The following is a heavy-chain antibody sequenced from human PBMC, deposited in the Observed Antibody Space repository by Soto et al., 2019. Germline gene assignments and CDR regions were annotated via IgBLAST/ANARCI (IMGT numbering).Heavy chain of an antibody. CDR1: GYTFTSYY. V-gene: IGHV1-46*01. J-gene: IGHJ6*02. D-gene: IGHD2-21*01. Sequence: ASVKVSCKASGYTFTSYYMHWVRQAPGQGLEWMGIINPSGGTANYAQKFQGRVTITADESTSTAYMELSSLRSEDTAVYYCARDGTVVVNYYYYGMDVWGQGTTVTVSS. CDR3: ARDGTVVVNYYYYGMDV. CDR2: INPSGGTA.